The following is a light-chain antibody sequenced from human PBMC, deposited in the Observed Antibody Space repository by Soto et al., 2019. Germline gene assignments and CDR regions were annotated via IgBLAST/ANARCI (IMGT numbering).Light chain of an antibody. CDR1: QSVSSSY. CDR3: QLRRT. Sequence: EIVLTQTPGTLSLSPGERDTLSCRASQSVSSSYLAWYQQKPGQAPRLLIYGASSRATGIPDRFSGSGSGTDFTLTISRLEPEDFAVYYCQLRRTFGQGTNVEIK. CDR2: GAS. V-gene: IGKV3-20*01. J-gene: IGKJ1*01.